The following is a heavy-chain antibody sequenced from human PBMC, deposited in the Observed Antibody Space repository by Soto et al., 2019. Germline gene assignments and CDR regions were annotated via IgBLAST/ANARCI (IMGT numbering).Heavy chain of an antibody. CDR3: ARRYYYYGMDV. CDR2: IFSNDEK. V-gene: IGHV2-26*01. CDR1: GFSLSNARMG. J-gene: IGHJ6*02. Sequence: QVTSKESGPVLVKPTETLTLTCTVSGFSLSNARMGVSWIRQPPGKALEWLAHIFSNDEKYYSTSLKSRLTISKDTSKSQVVLSMTNVDPVDTATYYCARRYYYYGMDVWGQGTTVTVSS.